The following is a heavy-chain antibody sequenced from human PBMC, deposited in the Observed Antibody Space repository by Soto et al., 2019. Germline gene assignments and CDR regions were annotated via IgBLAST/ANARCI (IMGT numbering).Heavy chain of an antibody. CDR2: IKSKTDGGTT. Sequence: GGSLRLSCAASGFTFIGSGMHRVRQASGKGLEWVGRIKSKTDGGTTDYAAPVKGRFTISRDDSKNTLYLQMNSLKTEDTAVYYCTPTLNIPGAFDIWGQGTMVTVSS. CDR3: TPTLNIPGAFDI. CDR1: GFTFIGSG. J-gene: IGHJ3*02. V-gene: IGHV3-15*07.